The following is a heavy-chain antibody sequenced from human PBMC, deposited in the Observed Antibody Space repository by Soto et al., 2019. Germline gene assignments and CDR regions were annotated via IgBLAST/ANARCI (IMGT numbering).Heavy chain of an antibody. CDR1: EDSLQSITYY. D-gene: IGHD4-17*01. CDR3: ANSYGDYVSY. V-gene: IGHV4-39*01. CDR2: IYYSGST. J-gene: IGHJ4*02. Sequence: SGTLSLTCPAPEDSLQSITYYWGWIRQPPGKGLEWIGSIYYSGSTYYNPSLKSRVTISVDTSKNQFSLKLSSVTAADTAVYYCANSYGDYVSYWGQG.